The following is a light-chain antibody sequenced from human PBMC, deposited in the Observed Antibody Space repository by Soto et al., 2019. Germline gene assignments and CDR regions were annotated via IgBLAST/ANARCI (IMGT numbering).Light chain of an antibody. CDR1: YSVSSN. CDR3: QQRRNWRPEFT. Sequence: SGSAVERATLACRTIYSVSSNLAWYQQKPFLSHRHPVYGASLRATGIADRFSGSESGTEFTTTISSRLHYDYVVYYCQQRRNWRPEFTFGQGTRVEIK. CDR2: GAS. J-gene: IGKJ5*01. V-gene: IGKV3-15*01.